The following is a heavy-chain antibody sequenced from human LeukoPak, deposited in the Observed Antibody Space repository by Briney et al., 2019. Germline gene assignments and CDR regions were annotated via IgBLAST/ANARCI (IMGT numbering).Heavy chain of an antibody. CDR1: GYTFTSYA. J-gene: IGHJ4*02. CDR3: AREGREGNFDY. D-gene: IGHD3-10*01. V-gene: IGHV1-3*01. Sequence: ASVKVSCKASGYTFTSYARHWVRQAPGQRLEWMGWINAGNGNTKYSQKFQGRVTITRDTSASTAYMELSSLRSEDTAVYYCAREGREGNFDYWGQGTLVTVSS. CDR2: INAGNGNT.